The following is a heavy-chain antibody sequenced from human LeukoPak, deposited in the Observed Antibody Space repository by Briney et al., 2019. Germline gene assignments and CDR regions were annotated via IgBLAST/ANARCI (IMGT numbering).Heavy chain of an antibody. Sequence: PSGTLSLTCAVSGGSISSSNWYSGVRQPPGKGLGWSGEIYHSGSTNYNPSLNSRVTISIDKSKNQFSLNLTSVTAADTAMYFCTRGGEIWGQGTMVTVSS. CDR3: TRGGEI. D-gene: IGHD3-16*01. V-gene: IGHV4-4*02. CDR2: IYHSGST. CDR1: GGSISSSNW. J-gene: IGHJ3*02.